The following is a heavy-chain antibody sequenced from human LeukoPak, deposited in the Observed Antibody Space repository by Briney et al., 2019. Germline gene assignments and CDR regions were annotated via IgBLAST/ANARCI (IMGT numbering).Heavy chain of an antibody. D-gene: IGHD6-19*01. V-gene: IGHV3-30-3*01. CDR3: ARPRSGSADAFDI. CDR2: ISYDGSNK. Sequence: GGSLRLSCAASGFTFSSYAMHWVRQAPGQGLEWVAVISYDGSNKYYADSVKGRFTISRDNSKNTLYLQMNSLRAEDTAVYYCARPRSGSADAFDIWGQGTMVTVSS. J-gene: IGHJ3*02. CDR1: GFTFSSYA.